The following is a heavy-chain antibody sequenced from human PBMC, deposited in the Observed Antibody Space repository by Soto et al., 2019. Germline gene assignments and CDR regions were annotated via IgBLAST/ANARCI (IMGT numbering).Heavy chain of an antibody. CDR2: INHSGST. CDR1: GGSFSGYY. V-gene: IGHV4-34*01. D-gene: IGHD3-16*01. Sequence: SETLSLTCAVYGGSFSGYYWSWIRQPPGKGLEWIGEINHSGSTNYNPSLKSRVTISVDTSKNQFSLKLSSVTAADTAVYYCARGFGGPDYWGQGTLVTVSS. J-gene: IGHJ4*02. CDR3: ARGFGGPDY.